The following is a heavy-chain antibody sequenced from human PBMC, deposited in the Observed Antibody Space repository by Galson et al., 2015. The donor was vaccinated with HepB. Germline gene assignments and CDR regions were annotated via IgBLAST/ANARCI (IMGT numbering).Heavy chain of an antibody. CDR2: LSGSGGSA. V-gene: IGHV3-23*01. Sequence: SLRLSCAASGFTFSSYAMGWVRQAPGKGLAWVSALSGSGGSAYYADSVKGRFTISRDNSKNTLYLQMNSLRAEDTAVYYCAKDRGHYYDSQVGYWGQGTLVTVSS. J-gene: IGHJ4*02. CDR3: AKDRGHYYDSQVGY. D-gene: IGHD3-22*01. CDR1: GFTFSSYA.